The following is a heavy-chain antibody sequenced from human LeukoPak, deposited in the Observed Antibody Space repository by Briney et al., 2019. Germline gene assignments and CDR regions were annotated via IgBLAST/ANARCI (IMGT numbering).Heavy chain of an antibody. CDR2: IKSKTDGGTT. Sequence: GGSLRLSCAASGFTFSNAWMSWVRQAPGKGLEWVGRIKSKTDGGTTDYAAPVKGRFTISRDDSKNTLYLQMNSLKTEDTAVYYCTRPGFYFVATIMGESPRYMDVWGKGTTVTVSS. V-gene: IGHV3-15*01. CDR1: GFTFSNAW. CDR3: TRPGFYFVATIMGESPRYMDV. D-gene: IGHD5-12*01. J-gene: IGHJ6*03.